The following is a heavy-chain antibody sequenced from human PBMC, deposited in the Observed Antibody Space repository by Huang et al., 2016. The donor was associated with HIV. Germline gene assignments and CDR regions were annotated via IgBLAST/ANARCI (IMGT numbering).Heavy chain of an antibody. J-gene: IGHJ4*02. Sequence: EVQLLESGGGLVQRGGSLKISCVASGFTFSDYAMSWVRQAPGKGLEWVSTISGSSSKVYNADSVKGRLTISRDNSKNTLFLQMNRLRAEDTAVYYCARSDMIIETITYYFRYWGQGTPVTVSS. V-gene: IGHV3-23*01. D-gene: IGHD3-22*01. CDR1: GFTFSDYA. CDR3: ARSDMIIETITYYFRY. CDR2: ISGSSSKV.